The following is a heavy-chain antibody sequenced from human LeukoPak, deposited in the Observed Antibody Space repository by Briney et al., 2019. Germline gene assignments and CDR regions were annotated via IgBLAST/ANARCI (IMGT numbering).Heavy chain of an antibody. V-gene: IGHV3-23*01. CDR1: GLTFSNYA. Sequence: GGSLRLSCAVSGLTFSNYAMTWVRQAPGKGLEWVSGISGSGGGTYYADSVKGRFTISRDNSENTLYLQMNSLRADDTAVYYCAKAAKYYYDGNGFYSPRHDAFDIWGQGTVVTVSS. D-gene: IGHD3-22*01. CDR3: AKAAKYYYDGNGFYSPRHDAFDI. J-gene: IGHJ3*02. CDR2: ISGSGGGT.